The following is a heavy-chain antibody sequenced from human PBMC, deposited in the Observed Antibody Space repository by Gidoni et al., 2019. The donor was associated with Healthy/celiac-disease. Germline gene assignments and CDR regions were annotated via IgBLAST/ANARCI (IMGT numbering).Heavy chain of an antibody. CDR3: AKKSGDCSSTSCYGTGIMDV. J-gene: IGHJ6*03. D-gene: IGHD2-2*01. CDR1: GFTFSSSA. CDR2: ISGSGGST. V-gene: IGHV3-23*01. Sequence: EVQLLESGGGLVQPGGSLRLSCAASGFTFSSSALNWVRQAPGKGLEWVAAISGSGGSTDYADSVKGRVTISRDNAKNTLYLQMNSLRAEDTAVYYCAKKSGDCSSTSCYGTGIMDVWGKGTTVTVSS.